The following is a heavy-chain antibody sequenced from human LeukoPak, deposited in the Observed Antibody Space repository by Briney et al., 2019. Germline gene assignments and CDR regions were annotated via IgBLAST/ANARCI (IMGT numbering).Heavy chain of an antibody. CDR1: GFTFSDYY. CDR3: ARGEYCSSASCYEHFQH. V-gene: IGHV3-11*04. Sequence: GGSLRLSCAASGFTFSDYYMTWIRQAPGKGLEWISYISSSGSTIYYADSVKGRFTISRDNAKNSLYLQMNSLRAEDTAVYYCARGEYCSSASCYEHFQHRGQGTLVTVSS. CDR2: ISSSGSTI. D-gene: IGHD2-2*01. J-gene: IGHJ1*01.